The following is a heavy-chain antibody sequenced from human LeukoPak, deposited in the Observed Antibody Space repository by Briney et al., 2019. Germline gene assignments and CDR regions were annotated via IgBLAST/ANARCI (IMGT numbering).Heavy chain of an antibody. CDR3: AKAFYSSGWYPDY. J-gene: IGHJ4*02. V-gene: IGHV3-30*18. CDR2: ISYDGSNK. Sequence: GALRLSCAASGFTFSSYGMHWVRQAPGKGLEWVAVISYDGSNKYYADSVKGRFTISRDNSKNTLYLQMNSLRAEDTAVYYCAKAFYSSGWYPDYWGQGTLVTVSS. D-gene: IGHD6-19*01. CDR1: GFTFSSYG.